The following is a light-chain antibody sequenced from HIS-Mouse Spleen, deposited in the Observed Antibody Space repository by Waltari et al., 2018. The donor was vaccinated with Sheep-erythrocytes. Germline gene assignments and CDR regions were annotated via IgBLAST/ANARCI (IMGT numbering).Light chain of an antibody. J-gene: IGLJ3*02. CDR2: EVS. Sequence: QSALTQPASASGSPGQSVTISCTGTSSDVGGYNFLSWYQQHPGKAPKLMIYEVSKRPSGVSNRFSGSKSGNTASLTISGLQAEDEADYYCCSYAGSSTLVFGGGTKLTVL. V-gene: IGLV2-23*02. CDR3: CSYAGSSTLV. CDR1: SSDVGGYNF.